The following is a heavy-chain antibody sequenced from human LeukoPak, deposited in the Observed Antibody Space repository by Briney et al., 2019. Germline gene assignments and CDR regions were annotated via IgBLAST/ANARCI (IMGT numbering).Heavy chain of an antibody. J-gene: IGHJ6*03. CDR3: AKGYSGYVNYYYYMDV. CDR2: ISWNSGSI. CDR1: GFTFDDYA. D-gene: IGHD5-12*01. Sequence: PGGSLRLSCAASGFTFDDYAMHWVRQAPGKGLEWVSGISWNSGSIGYADSVKGRFTISRDNAKNSLYLQMDSLRAEDTALYYCAKGYSGYVNYYYYMDVWGKGTTVTISS. V-gene: IGHV3-9*01.